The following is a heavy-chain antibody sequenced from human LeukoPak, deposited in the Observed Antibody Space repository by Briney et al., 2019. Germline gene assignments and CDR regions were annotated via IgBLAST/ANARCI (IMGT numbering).Heavy chain of an antibody. Sequence: SETLSLTCTVSYDSITIYYWTWIRQPPGKGLEWIGYIYYSGSTNYNPSLKSRVTISVDTSKNQFSLKLSSVTAADTAVYYCARVNYYDSSGYQPLDYWGQGTLVTVSS. V-gene: IGHV4-59*01. CDR1: YDSITIYY. J-gene: IGHJ4*02. CDR2: IYYSGST. D-gene: IGHD3-22*01. CDR3: ARVNYYDSSGYQPLDY.